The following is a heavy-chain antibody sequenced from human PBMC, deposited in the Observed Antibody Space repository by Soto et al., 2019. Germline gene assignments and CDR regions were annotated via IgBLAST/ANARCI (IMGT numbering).Heavy chain of an antibody. Sequence: GASVKVSCKTSGGTFSSYSISWLRQAPGQGLEWMGGIIPIFGTANYAQKFQGRVTITADESTRTTYMELSSLRSEDTAVYYCAREAEYDSSGYYYLYWGQGTLVTVSS. V-gene: IGHV1-69*13. CDR2: IIPIFGTA. D-gene: IGHD3-22*01. CDR3: AREAEYDSSGYYYLY. CDR1: GGTFSSYS. J-gene: IGHJ4*02.